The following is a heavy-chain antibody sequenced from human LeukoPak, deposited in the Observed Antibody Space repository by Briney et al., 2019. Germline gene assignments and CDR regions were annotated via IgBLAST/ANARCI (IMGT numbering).Heavy chain of an antibody. CDR1: GFTFSRYA. V-gene: IGHV3-23*01. Sequence: GSLRLSCAASGFTFSRYALSWVRPAPGEGLELGSAISGSGGSTYYADSAKGRFTISRDNSKNTLYLQMNSLRAEDTAVYYCAKDRDYYDSSGYRDYWGQGTLVTVSS. J-gene: IGHJ4*02. D-gene: IGHD3-22*01. CDR3: AKDRDYYDSSGYRDY. CDR2: ISGSGGST.